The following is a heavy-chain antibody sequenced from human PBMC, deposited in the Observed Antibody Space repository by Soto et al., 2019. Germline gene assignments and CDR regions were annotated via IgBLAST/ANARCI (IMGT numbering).Heavy chain of an antibody. Sequence: SETLSLTCAVSSGSISSSNWWSWVRQPPGKGLEWIGEIYHSGSTNYNPPLKSRVTISVDKSKNQFSLKLSSVTAADTAVYYCARDVLGHSSGWYRGWFDPWGQGTLVTVSS. CDR2: IYHSGST. CDR3: ARDVLGHSSGWYRGWFDP. J-gene: IGHJ5*02. D-gene: IGHD6-19*01. V-gene: IGHV4-4*02. CDR1: SGSISSSNW.